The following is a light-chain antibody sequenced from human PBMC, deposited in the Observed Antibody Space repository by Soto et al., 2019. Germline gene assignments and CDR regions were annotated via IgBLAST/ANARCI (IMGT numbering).Light chain of an antibody. Sequence: EIVLTQSPATLSLSPGERVTLSCRASQGVSTYFAWYQQKPGQAPRLLIYDASSRATGVPARFSGSGSGTDFTLTISSLEPEDFAVYYCQQRSNWPISFGQGTRLEIK. CDR2: DAS. J-gene: IGKJ5*01. V-gene: IGKV3-11*01. CDR1: QGVSTY. CDR3: QQRSNWPIS.